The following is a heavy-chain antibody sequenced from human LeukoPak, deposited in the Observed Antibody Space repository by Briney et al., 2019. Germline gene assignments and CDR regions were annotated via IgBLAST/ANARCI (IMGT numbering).Heavy chain of an antibody. Sequence: GGSLRLSCAASGFTFSSYGMRWVRQAPGKGLEWVAFIRYDGSNKYYADSVKGRFTISRDNSKNTLYLQMNSLRAEDTAVYYCAKDISGSSWHVALGYWGQGTLVTVSS. D-gene: IGHD6-13*01. CDR2: IRYDGSNK. CDR3: AKDISGSSWHVALGY. V-gene: IGHV3-30*02. J-gene: IGHJ4*02. CDR1: GFTFSSYG.